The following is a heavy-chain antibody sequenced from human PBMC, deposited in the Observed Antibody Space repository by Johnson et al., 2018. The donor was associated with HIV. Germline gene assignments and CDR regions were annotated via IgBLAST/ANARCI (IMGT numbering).Heavy chain of an antibody. D-gene: IGHD6-13*01. Sequence: VQLVESGGGVVQPGRSLRLSCAASGFTVSSNYMSWVRQAPGKGLELVSVIYSGGSTYYADSVKGRFTISRDNSKNTLYLQMNSLRAEDTAVYYCARRKIAAAGRDAFDIWGQGTMVTVSS. CDR2: IYSGGST. CDR1: GFTVSSNY. V-gene: IGHV3-66*02. J-gene: IGHJ3*02. CDR3: ARRKIAAAGRDAFDI.